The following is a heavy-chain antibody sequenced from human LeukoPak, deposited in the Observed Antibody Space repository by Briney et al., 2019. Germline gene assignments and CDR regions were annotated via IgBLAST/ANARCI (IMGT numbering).Heavy chain of an antibody. Sequence: GGSLRLSCTASGFSFRSYDMHWVRQPIGKRLEWVSGIAASGASHYAVSVQGRFTISRDNAKNSLYLQMNSLRAEDTAVYYCARGGVSTSLYYYYYGMDVWGQGTTVTVSS. J-gene: IGHJ6*02. CDR2: IAASGAS. V-gene: IGHV3-13*01. CDR1: GFSFRSYD. CDR3: ARGGVSTSLYYYYYGMDV. D-gene: IGHD2-2*01.